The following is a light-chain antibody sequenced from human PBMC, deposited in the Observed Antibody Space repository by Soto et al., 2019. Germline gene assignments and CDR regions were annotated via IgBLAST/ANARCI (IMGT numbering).Light chain of an antibody. J-gene: IGKJ5*01. CDR2: DAS. CDR1: QSVSSN. Sequence: ELVLTQSPVTLSVSPGEGATLSCRASQSVSSNLAWYQQKPGQAPRLLIYDASTRATGIPARFSGSGSGTEFTLTLSSLQSEDFAVYYCQQYNDWPPITFGQGTRLEIK. V-gene: IGKV3-15*01. CDR3: QQYNDWPPIT.